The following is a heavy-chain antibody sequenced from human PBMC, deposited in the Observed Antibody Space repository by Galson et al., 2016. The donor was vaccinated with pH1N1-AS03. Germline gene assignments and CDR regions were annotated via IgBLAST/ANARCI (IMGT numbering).Heavy chain of an antibody. Sequence: SLRLSCAASGFTFSTYCMSWVRQAPGKGLEWVANIKQDGSEKFYVDSLKGRFTISRDNAKNSLYLQRSSLRAEDTAIYYCARGAPGDHLLSPLWNWGQGTLVTVSS. CDR2: IKQDGSEK. CDR3: ARGAPGDHLLSPLWN. CDR1: GFTFSTYC. J-gene: IGHJ4*02. D-gene: IGHD2-2*01. V-gene: IGHV3-7*01.